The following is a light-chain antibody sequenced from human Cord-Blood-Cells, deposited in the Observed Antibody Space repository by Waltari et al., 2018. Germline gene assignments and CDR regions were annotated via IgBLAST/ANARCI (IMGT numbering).Light chain of an antibody. J-gene: IGLJ1*01. CDR2: EGS. CDR1: SSDAGSYNL. V-gene: IGLV2-23*01. CDR3: CSYAGSSTSYV. Sequence: QSALTQPASVSGSPGQSITISCTGTSSDAGSYNLVSWYPQHPGKDPNLMIYEGSKRPSGVSNRFSGSKSGNTASLTISGLQAEDEADYYCCSYAGSSTSYVFGTGTKVTVL.